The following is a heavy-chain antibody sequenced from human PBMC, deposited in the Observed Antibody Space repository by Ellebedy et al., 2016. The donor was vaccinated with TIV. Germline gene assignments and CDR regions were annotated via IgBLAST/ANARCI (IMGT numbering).Heavy chain of an antibody. D-gene: IGHD3-22*01. V-gene: IGHV3-11*06. J-gene: IGHJ4*02. Sequence: GESLKISCAASGFTFSDYYMSWIRQAPGKGLEWVSYISSSSSYTNYADSVKGRFTISRDNAKNSLYLQMNSLRAEDTAVYYCARASVTTMIAMSYWGQGTLVTVSS. CDR1: GFTFSDYY. CDR3: ARASVTTMIAMSY. CDR2: ISSSSSYT.